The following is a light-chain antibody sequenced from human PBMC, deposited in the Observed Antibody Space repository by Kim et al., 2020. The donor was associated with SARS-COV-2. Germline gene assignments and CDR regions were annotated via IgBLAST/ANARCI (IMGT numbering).Light chain of an antibody. CDR2: QDS. J-gene: IGLJ3*02. CDR1: KLGDNY. CDR3: QAWDSSTAV. V-gene: IGLV3-1*01. Sequence: SYELTQPPSVSVSPGQTASITCSGDKLGDNYACWYQQKPGQSPVLVIYQDSKRPSGIPERFSGSNSGNTATLTISGTQAMDEADYYCQAWDSSTAVFGGG.